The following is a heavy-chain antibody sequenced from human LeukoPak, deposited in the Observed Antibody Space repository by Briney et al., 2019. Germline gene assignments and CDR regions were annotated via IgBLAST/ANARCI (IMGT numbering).Heavy chain of an antibody. J-gene: IGHJ6*02. Sequence: ASVKVSCKASGYTFTSYYMHWARQAPGQGLEWMGIINPSGGSTSYAQKFQGRVTMTRDTSTSTVYMELSSLRSEDTAVYYCARGASYYYGSGSYYYGMDVWGQGTTVTVSS. CDR3: ARGASYYYGSGSYYYGMDV. CDR2: INPSGGST. V-gene: IGHV1-46*01. D-gene: IGHD3-10*01. CDR1: GYTFTSYY.